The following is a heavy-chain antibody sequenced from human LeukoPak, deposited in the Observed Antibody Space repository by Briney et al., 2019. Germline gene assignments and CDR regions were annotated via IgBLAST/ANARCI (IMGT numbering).Heavy chain of an antibody. Sequence: ASVKVSYKASGYTFTSYDINWVRQATGQGLEWMGWMNPNSGNTGYAQKFQGRVTMTRNTSISTAYMELSSLRSEDTAVYYCARPYGDYAGDRSAQFGYWGQGTLVTVSS. CDR2: MNPNSGNT. V-gene: IGHV1-8*01. J-gene: IGHJ4*02. CDR1: GYTFTSYD. CDR3: ARPYGDYAGDRSAQFGY. D-gene: IGHD4-17*01.